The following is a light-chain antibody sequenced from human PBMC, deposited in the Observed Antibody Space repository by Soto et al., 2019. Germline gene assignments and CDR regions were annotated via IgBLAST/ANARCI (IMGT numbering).Light chain of an antibody. J-gene: IGLJ2*01. CDR3: SSYAGSDNFVL. CDR2: EVT. CDR1: SSDVGDYNY. V-gene: IGLV2-8*01. Sequence: QSALTQPPSASGSPGQSVTISCTGTSSDVGDYNYVSWYQQHPGKAPKLMIYEVTKRPSGVPDRFSGSKSGSTASLTVSGLQAEDEADYYCSSYAGSDNFVLFGGGTKLTVL.